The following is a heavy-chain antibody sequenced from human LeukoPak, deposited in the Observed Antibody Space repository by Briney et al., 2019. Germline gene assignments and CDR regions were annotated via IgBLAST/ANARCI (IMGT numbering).Heavy chain of an antibody. CDR2: IWYGGSNK. D-gene: IGHD3-22*01. V-gene: IGHV3-30*02. CDR3: AKDSYYYDSSGYYDY. CDR1: GFTFSSYS. Sequence: GGSLRLSCAASGFTFSSYSMNWVRQAPGKGLEWVAVIWYGGSNKYYADSVKGRFTISRDNSKNSLYLQMNSLRAEDTAVYYCAKDSYYYDSSGYYDYWGQGTLVTVSS. J-gene: IGHJ4*02.